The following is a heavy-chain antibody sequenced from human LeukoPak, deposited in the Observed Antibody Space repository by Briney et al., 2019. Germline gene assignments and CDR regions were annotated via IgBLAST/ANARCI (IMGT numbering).Heavy chain of an antibody. CDR2: TYYRSKWYN. CDR1: GDSVSSNSAA. D-gene: IGHD6-19*01. J-gene: IGHJ4*02. Sequence: SQTLSLTCAISGDSVSSNSAAWNWIRQSPSRGLEWLGSTYYRSKWYNDYAESVKSRITINPDTSKNQFSLQLNSVTPEDTAVYYCARELTAVAGQDYYFDYWGQGTLVTVSS. V-gene: IGHV6-1*01. CDR3: ARELTAVAGQDYYFDY.